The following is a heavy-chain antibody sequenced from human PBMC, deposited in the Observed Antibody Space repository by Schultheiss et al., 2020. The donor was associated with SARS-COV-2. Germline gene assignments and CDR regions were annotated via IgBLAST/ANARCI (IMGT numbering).Heavy chain of an antibody. D-gene: IGHD4-17*01. CDR3: ARDALASYGDYVELLDNWFDP. J-gene: IGHJ5*02. CDR2: ISSSGSTI. CDR1: GFTFSSYA. Sequence: GGSLRLSCAASGFTFSSYAMSWVRQAPGKGLEWVSYISSSGSTIYYADSVKGRFTISRDNAKNSLYLQMNSLRAEDTAVYYCARDALASYGDYVELLDNWFDPWGQGTLVTVSS. V-gene: IGHV3-48*04.